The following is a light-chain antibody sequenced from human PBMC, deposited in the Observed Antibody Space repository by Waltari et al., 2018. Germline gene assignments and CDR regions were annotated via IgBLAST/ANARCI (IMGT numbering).Light chain of an antibody. J-gene: IGKJ1*01. CDR1: QSVSSN. V-gene: IGKV3-15*01. CDR2: GAS. Sequence: EIVMTQSPATLSVSPGERATLSCRASQSVSSNLGWYQQKPGHAPRCLIDGASTRATGIPVRFSGSGSGTEFTLTISSLQSEDFAVYYCQQYNNWPRTFGQGTKVEVK. CDR3: QQYNNWPRT.